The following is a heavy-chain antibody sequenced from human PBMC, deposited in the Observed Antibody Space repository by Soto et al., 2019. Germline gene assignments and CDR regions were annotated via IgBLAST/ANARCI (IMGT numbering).Heavy chain of an antibody. Sequence: SQTLSLTCAISGDSVSRYSAAWNWIRQSPSGGLEWLGRTYYRSRFFSDYAESVKSRIIINPDTTKNQFSLQLKSGTPEDTAVYYCARESYRSSGWLHPCGPRPQVTVYS. J-gene: IGHJ5*02. CDR1: GDSVSRYSAA. V-gene: IGHV6-1*01. D-gene: IGHD6-6*01. CDR2: TYYRSRFFS. CDR3: ARESYRSSGWLHP.